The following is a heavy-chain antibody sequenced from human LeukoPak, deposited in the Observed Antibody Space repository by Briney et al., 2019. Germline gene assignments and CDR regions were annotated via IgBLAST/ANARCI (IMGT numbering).Heavy chain of an antibody. J-gene: IGHJ4*02. CDR1: GFTFSSYS. CDR3: ARDRTTVTTDPFDY. Sequence: GGSLRLSCAASGFTFSSYSMNWVRQAPGKGLEWVSYISSSSSTIYYADSVKGRFSISRDNAKNSLYLQMNSLRAEDTAVYYCARDRTTVTTDPFDYWGQGTLVTVSS. V-gene: IGHV3-48*01. CDR2: ISSSSSTI. D-gene: IGHD4-11*01.